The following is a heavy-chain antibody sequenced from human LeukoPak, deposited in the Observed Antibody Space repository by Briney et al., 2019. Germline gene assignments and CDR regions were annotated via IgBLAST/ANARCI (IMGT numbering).Heavy chain of an antibody. Sequence: GGSLRLSCAASGFTFSSYEMNWVRQAPGKGLEWVSYISSSGSTIYYADSVKGRFTISRDNAKNSLYLQMNSLRAEDTAVYYCARDNSEDYYGSGSYLQEFFSYYYGMDVWGQGTTVNVSS. CDR3: ARDNSEDYYGSGSYLQEFFSYYYGMDV. V-gene: IGHV3-48*03. CDR1: GFTFSSYE. D-gene: IGHD3-10*01. CDR2: ISSSGSTI. J-gene: IGHJ6*02.